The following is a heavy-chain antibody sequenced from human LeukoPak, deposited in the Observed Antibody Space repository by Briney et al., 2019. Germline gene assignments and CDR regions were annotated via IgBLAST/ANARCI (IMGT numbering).Heavy chain of an antibody. CDR3: ARGSGYESFDY. Sequence: GASVKVSCKASGYTFTSYDINWVRQATGQGLEWMGGIIPIFGTANYAQKFQGRVTITADESTSTAYMELSSLRSEDTAVYYCARGSGYESFDYWGQGTLVTVSS. J-gene: IGHJ4*02. V-gene: IGHV1-69*13. CDR2: IIPIFGTA. D-gene: IGHD5-12*01. CDR1: GYTFTSYD.